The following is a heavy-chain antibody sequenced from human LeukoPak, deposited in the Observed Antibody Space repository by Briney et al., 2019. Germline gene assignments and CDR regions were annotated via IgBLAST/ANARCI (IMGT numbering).Heavy chain of an antibody. Sequence: SETLSLTCTVSGDSVRSDSSHWSWIRQPPGKGLEWIGYIYYSGSTNYNPSLKSRVTISVDTSKNQFSLKLSSVTAADTAVYYCASSSWYVDYWGQGTLVTVSS. CDR1: GDSVRSDSSH. J-gene: IGHJ4*02. CDR3: ASSSWYVDY. D-gene: IGHD6-13*01. CDR2: IYYSGST. V-gene: IGHV4-61*01.